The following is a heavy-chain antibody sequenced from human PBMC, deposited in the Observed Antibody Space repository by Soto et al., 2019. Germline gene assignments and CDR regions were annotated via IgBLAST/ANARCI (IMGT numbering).Heavy chain of an antibody. CDR3: ARQGKTIFDPLDYYYYYGMDV. Sequence: PGESLKISCKGSGYSFTSYWIGWVRQMPGKGLEWMGIIYPGDSDTRYSPSFQGQVTISADKSISTAYLQWSSLKASDTAMYYCARQGKTIFDPLDYYYYYGMDVWGQGTTVTVSS. D-gene: IGHD3-3*01. CDR1: GYSFTSYW. J-gene: IGHJ6*02. V-gene: IGHV5-51*01. CDR2: IYPGDSDT.